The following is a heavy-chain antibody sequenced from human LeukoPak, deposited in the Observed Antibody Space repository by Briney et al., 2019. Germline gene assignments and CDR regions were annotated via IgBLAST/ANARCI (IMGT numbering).Heavy chain of an antibody. V-gene: IGHV5-10-1*01. CDR1: GYSFTSYW. J-gene: IGHJ3*02. CDR3: ARGGAVERYCSSTSCYWVDAFDI. D-gene: IGHD2-2*01. CDR2: IDPSDSYT. Sequence: GESLKISCKGSGYSFTSYWISWVRQMPGKGLEWMGRIDPSDSYTHYSPSFQGHVTISAGKSISTAYLQWSSLKASDTAMYYCARGGAVERYCSSTSCYWVDAFDIWGQGTMVTVSS.